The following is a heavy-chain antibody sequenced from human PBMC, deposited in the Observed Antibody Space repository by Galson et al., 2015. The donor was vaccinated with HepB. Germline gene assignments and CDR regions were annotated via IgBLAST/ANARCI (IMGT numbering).Heavy chain of an antibody. CDR3: ARRQRGSSSWYYFDS. CDR1: GFAFLGYT. V-gene: IGHV3-48*01. J-gene: IGHJ4*02. D-gene: IGHD6-13*01. CDR2: ISSTGNTV. Sequence: SLRLSCAASGFAFLGYTMTWVRQTPGKGLEWISQISSTGNTVYYADSVKGRFTISRDNARNSLYLQMYSLRVEDTGVYFCARRQRGSSSWYYFDSWGRGTLVTVSS.